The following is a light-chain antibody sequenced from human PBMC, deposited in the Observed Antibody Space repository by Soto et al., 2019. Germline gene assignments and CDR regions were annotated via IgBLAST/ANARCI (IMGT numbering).Light chain of an antibody. CDR1: SSDVGGYNY. CDR2: EVS. CDR3: SSFTTNRLYV. J-gene: IGLJ1*01. V-gene: IGLV2-14*01. Sequence: QSALTQPASVPGSPGQSITISCTGTSSDVGGYNYVSWYQQHPGKAPKLMIYEVSNRPSGVSNRFSGSKSGNTASLTISGLQAEDEADYYCSSFTTNRLYVFGPGTKVTVL.